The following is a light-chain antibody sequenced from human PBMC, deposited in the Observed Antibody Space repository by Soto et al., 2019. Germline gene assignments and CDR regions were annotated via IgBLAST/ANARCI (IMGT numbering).Light chain of an antibody. V-gene: IGKV1-5*01. CDR2: DAS. CDR1: QSISSW. J-gene: IGKJ1*01. Sequence: DIQITQSPSTLSASVGDRVTITCRASQSISSWLAWYQQKPGKAPKLLIYDASSLESGVPSRFSGSGSGTEFTLTISSLQPDDFATYYCQQYHSYWTFGQGTKVDIK. CDR3: QQYHSYWT.